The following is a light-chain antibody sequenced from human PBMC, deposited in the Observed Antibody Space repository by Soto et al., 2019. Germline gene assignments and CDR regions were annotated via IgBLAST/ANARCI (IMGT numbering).Light chain of an antibody. CDR1: QSVSSN. CDR3: QQYNSYPWT. J-gene: IGKJ1*01. V-gene: IGKV3-15*01. CDR2: GAS. Sequence: EIVLTQSPGTLSLSPGERATLSCRASQSVSSNLAWYQQKHGQAPRLLIYGASTRATGIPAKFSGSGSGTEFTLTISSLQPDDFATYYCQQYNSYPWTFGQGTKVDNK.